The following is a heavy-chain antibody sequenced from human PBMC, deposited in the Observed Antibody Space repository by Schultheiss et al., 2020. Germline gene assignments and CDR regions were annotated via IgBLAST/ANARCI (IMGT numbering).Heavy chain of an antibody. CDR3: ARAPPVVPAAISYYYYGMDV. D-gene: IGHD2-2*02. CDR1: GGSISSGGYY. V-gene: IGHV4-31*03. CDR2: IYYSGST. J-gene: IGHJ6*02. Sequence: SQTLSLTCTVSGGSISSGGYYWSWIRQHPGKGLEWIGYIYYSGSTYYNPSLKSRVTISVDRSKNQFSLKLSSVTAADTAVYYCARAPPVVPAAISYYYYGMDVWGQGTTVTVSS.